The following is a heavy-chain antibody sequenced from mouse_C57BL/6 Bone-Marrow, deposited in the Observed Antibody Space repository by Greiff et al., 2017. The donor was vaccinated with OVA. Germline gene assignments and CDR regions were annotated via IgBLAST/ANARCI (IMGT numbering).Heavy chain of an antibody. CDR3: ARLIYYDYDWFAY. J-gene: IGHJ3*01. CDR2: INSDGGST. D-gene: IGHD2-4*01. V-gene: IGHV5-2*01. CDR1: EYEFPSHD. Sequence: EVKLVESGGGLVQPGESLKLSCESNEYEFPSHDMSWDRKTPEKRLELVAAINSDGGSTYYPDTMERRFIISRDNTKKTLYLQMSSLRSEDTALYYGARLIYYDYDWFAYWGQGTLVTVSA.